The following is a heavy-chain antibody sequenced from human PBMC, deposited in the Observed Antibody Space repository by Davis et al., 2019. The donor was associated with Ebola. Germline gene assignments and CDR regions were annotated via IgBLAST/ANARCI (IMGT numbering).Heavy chain of an antibody. CDR3: ARGLRYDSSDY. Sequence: ASVKVSCKASGYTFTGYYIHWVRQAPGQGLEWMGWVSGNNGKTDYAQKFQGRVTMTTDTSTSTAYMELRSLRSDDTAVYYCARGLRYDSSDYWGQGTLVTVSS. CDR1: GYTFTGYY. J-gene: IGHJ4*02. D-gene: IGHD3-22*01. CDR2: VSGNNGKT. V-gene: IGHV1-18*04.